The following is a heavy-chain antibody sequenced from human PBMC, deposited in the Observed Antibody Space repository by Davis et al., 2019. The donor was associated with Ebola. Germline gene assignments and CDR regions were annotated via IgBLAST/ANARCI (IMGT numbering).Heavy chain of an antibody. D-gene: IGHD6-6*01. J-gene: IGHJ5*02. V-gene: IGHV4-34*01. CDR1: SGSSSGYY. CDR3: ARGVGGSSGWFDP. Sequence: SETLSPTCAVYSGSSSGYYWSWIRQPPGKGLEWIGEINHSGSTNYNPSLKSRVTISVDTSKNQFSLKLSSVTAADTAVYYCARGVGGSSGWFDPWGQGTLVTVSS. CDR2: INHSGST.